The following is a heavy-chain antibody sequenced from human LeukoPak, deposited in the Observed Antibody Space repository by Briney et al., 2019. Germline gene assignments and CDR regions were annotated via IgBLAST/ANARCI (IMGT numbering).Heavy chain of an antibody. Sequence: SETLSLTCTVSGGSISSSSYYWGWIRQPPGKGLEWIGSIYYSGSTYYNPSPKSRVTISVDTSKNQFSLKLSSVTAADTAVYYCARNYYGIAARPLDYWGQGTLVTVSS. V-gene: IGHV4-39*07. D-gene: IGHD6-6*01. CDR2: IYYSGST. J-gene: IGHJ4*02. CDR3: ARNYYGIAARPLDY. CDR1: GGSISSSSYY.